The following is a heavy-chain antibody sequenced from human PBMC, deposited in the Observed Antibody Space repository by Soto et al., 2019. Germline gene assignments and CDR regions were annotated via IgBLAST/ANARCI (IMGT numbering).Heavy chain of an antibody. D-gene: IGHD1-1*01. Sequence: QVQLQQWGAGLLKPSETLSLTCAVYGGSVSSGSYYWSWIRQPPGKGLEWIGEMSHSGGSHFNPSLKSRDTRSVDTSKNQFSLKMSSVTAADTALYYWARVERGTATTVVDAFDIWGPGTMVTVSS. CDR2: MSHSGGS. J-gene: IGHJ3*02. CDR3: ARVERGTATTVVDAFDI. V-gene: IGHV4-34*01. CDR1: GGSVSSGSYY.